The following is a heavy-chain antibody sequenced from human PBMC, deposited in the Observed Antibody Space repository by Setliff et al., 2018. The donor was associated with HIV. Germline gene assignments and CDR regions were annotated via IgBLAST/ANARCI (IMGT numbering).Heavy chain of an antibody. J-gene: IGHJ5*02. D-gene: IGHD7-27*01. CDR1: GYSFTGYG. Sequence: ASVKVSYKASGYSFTGYGMHWVRQAPGQGLEWMGRINPHSGVTNYAQKFQGRVTMTRDTSIATAYMDLSRLTSDDTAVYYCAKDSDFVGTTNWFDPWGQGTLFTVS. V-gene: IGHV1-2*06. CDR3: AKDSDFVGTTNWFDP. CDR2: INPHSGVT.